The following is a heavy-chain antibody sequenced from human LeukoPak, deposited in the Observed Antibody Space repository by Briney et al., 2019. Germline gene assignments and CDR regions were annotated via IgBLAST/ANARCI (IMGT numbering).Heavy chain of an antibody. Sequence: PGRSLRLSCAASGFTFSSYAMHWVRQAPGKGLEWVAVIWYDGSNKYYADSVKGRLTISRDNSKNTLYLQMNSLRAEDTAVYYCAKESQRELRYFDWIPDYWGQGTLVTVSS. CDR2: IWYDGSNK. CDR3: AKESQRELRYFDWIPDY. D-gene: IGHD3-9*01. V-gene: IGHV3-33*06. J-gene: IGHJ4*02. CDR1: GFTFSSYA.